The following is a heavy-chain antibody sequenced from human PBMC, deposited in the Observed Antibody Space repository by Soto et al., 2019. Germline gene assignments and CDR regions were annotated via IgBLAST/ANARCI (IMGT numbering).Heavy chain of an antibody. J-gene: IGHJ6*03. D-gene: IGHD2-15*01. V-gene: IGHV3-33*01. CDR1: GFTCSSYG. CDR2: IWYDGSNK. CDR3: ARGGRYYYYYYMDV. Sequence: GGSLRLSCAASGFTCSSYGMHWVRQAPGKGLEWVAVIWYDGSNKYYADSVKGRFTISRDNSKNTLYLQMNSLRAEDTAVYYCARGGRYYYYYYMDVWGKGTTVTVSS.